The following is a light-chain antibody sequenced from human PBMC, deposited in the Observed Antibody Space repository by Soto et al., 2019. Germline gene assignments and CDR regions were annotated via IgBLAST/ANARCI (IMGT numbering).Light chain of an antibody. Sequence: DIQMTQSPSSLSVSVGDRVTITCRASQSISNYLNWYQQKPGKAPKLLIYAASTLQSGVPSRFSGPWAWKDFNLTRQSSAPESFATFYCQQSYSTPRTFGQGTKVEIK. V-gene: IGKV1-39*01. J-gene: IGKJ1*01. CDR3: QQSYSTPRT. CDR1: QSISNY. CDR2: AAS.